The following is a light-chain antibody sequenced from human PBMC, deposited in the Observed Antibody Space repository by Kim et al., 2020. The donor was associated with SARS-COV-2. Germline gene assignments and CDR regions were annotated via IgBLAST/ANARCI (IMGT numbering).Light chain of an antibody. CDR1: QSVSSY. J-gene: IGKJ3*01. V-gene: IGKV3-11*01. CDR2: DAS. Sequence: VSAGERATLPCRASQSVSSYLVWYQQKPGQAPRLLIYDASNRATGIPARFSGSGSGTDFTLTISSLEPEDFAVYYCQQRSNWPLTFGPGTKVDIK. CDR3: QQRSNWPLT.